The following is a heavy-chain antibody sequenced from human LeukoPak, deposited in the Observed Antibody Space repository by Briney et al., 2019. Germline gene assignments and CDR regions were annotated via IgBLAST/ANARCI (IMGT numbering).Heavy chain of an antibody. D-gene: IGHD6-19*01. Sequence: SETLSLTCAVNGGSFSGYYWSWIRQPPGKGLEWIGEINHSGSTNYNPSLKSRVTISVDTSKNQFSLKLSSVTAADTAVYYCARSNTPGIAVAGTGFDYWGQGTLVTVSS. CDR1: GGSFSGYY. V-gene: IGHV4-34*01. J-gene: IGHJ4*02. CDR3: ARSNTPGIAVAGTGFDY. CDR2: INHSGST.